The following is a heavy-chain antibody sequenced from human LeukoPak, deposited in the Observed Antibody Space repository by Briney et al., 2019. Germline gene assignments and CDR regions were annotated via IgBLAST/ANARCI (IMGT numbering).Heavy chain of an antibody. V-gene: IGHV1-69*13. CDR2: IIPIFGTA. CDR3: AGNDLGYCSGGSCYSDLDY. D-gene: IGHD2-15*01. J-gene: IGHJ4*02. CDR1: GYTFTSYY. Sequence: SVKVSCKASGYTFTSYYMHWVRQAPGQGLEWMGGIIPIFGTANYAQKFQGRVTITADESTSTAYMELSSLRSEDTAVYYCAGNDLGYCSGGSCYSDLDYWGQGTLVTVSS.